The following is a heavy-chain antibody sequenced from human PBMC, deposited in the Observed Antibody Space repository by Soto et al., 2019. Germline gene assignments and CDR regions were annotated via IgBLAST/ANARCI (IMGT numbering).Heavy chain of an antibody. CDR1: GFTFNNYA. J-gene: IGHJ4*02. Sequence: EVHLLESGGGLVQRGGSLRLSCVASGFTFNNYAMNWVRQAPGKGLEWVSNIGGRGGNTFYADSMRGSFTISRDNSKNTVYLQMNNLRVEDSATYYCAKPSAYGYFAGSFDSWGQGTLVTVSP. CDR2: IGGRGGNT. CDR3: AKPSAYGYFAGSFDS. D-gene: IGHD6-25*01. V-gene: IGHV3-23*01.